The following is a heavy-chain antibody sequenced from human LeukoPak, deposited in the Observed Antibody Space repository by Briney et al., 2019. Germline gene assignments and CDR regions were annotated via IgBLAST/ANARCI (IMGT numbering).Heavy chain of an antibody. D-gene: IGHD3-16*01. CDR2: ISGRSSHI. CDR1: GFSFSDYD. CDR3: GRAFPPLRTSSAGDL. J-gene: IGHJ4*02. V-gene: IGHV3-21*01. Sequence: WGSLTLSCSASGFSFSDYDMNWVRQAPGKGLEWVSSISGRSSHIYYGDSVKGRFAISRDNAKNSLYLQMNSLGAEDTAVYYCGRAFPPLRTSSAGDLWGQGILVTVSS.